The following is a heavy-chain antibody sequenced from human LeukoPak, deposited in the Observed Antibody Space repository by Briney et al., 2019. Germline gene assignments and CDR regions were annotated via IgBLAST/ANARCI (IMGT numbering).Heavy chain of an antibody. J-gene: IGHJ4*02. D-gene: IGHD4-17*01. CDR3: ARDRYGDYAFDS. Sequence: GGSLRLSCEASGFTFGNYAMNWVRQAPGKGLEWVSTISGTGSSTYYADSAKGRFTISRDNSQNMVYLQMNILRVEDTAIYFCARDRYGDYAFDSWGQGTLVTVSS. CDR2: ISGTGSST. V-gene: IGHV3-23*01. CDR1: GFTFGNYA.